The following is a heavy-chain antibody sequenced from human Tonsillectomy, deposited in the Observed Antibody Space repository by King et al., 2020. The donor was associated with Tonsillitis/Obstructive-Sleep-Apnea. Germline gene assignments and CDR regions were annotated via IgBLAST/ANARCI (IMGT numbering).Heavy chain of an antibody. Sequence: VQLVESGGGLVQPGGSLKLSCAASGFTFSGSAMHWVRQASGKGLEWVGRIRSKANSYATAYAASVKGRFTISRDDSKNTAYLQMNSLKTEDTAVYYCTTYDFWSGYPPDPWGQGTLVTVSS. CDR1: GFTFSGSA. D-gene: IGHD3-3*01. J-gene: IGHJ5*02. CDR2: IRSKANSYAT. CDR3: TTYDFWSGYPPDP. V-gene: IGHV3-73*01.